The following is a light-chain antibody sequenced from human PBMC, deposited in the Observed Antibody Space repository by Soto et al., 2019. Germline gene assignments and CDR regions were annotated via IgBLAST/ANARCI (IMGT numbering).Light chain of an antibody. Sequence: QSALTQPASVSGSPVQSITISCTGTSSDVGSYNLVSWYQQPPGEAPKLMIYEVSKRPSGVSNRYSGSKSGNTASLTISGLQAEDEADYYCCSYVGSSTWVFGGGTKLTVL. CDR1: SSDVGSYNL. CDR3: CSYVGSSTWV. J-gene: IGLJ3*02. V-gene: IGLV2-23*02. CDR2: EVS.